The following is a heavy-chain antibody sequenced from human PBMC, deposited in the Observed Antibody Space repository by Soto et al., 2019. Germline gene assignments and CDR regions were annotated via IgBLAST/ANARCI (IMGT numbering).Heavy chain of an antibody. CDR1: GFIFSSYG. V-gene: IGHV3-30*18. D-gene: IGHD3-9*01. CDR2: ISFDGSKK. CDR3: AKAYYDLLTGYYAV. J-gene: IGHJ6*02. Sequence: GGSLRLSCAASGFIFSSYGMHWVRQAPGKGLEWVAVISFDGSKKYYADSVKGRFTISRDNSKNTLYLQMNSLRVEDTAVYYCAKAYYDLLTGYYAVWGQGTTVTVS.